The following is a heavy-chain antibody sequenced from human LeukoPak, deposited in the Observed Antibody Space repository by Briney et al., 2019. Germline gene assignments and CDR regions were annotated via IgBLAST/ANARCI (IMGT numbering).Heavy chain of an antibody. V-gene: IGHV5-51*01. D-gene: IGHD4-11*01. Sequence: GESLKISCKVSGYNFSNHSIGWVRQMPGRGPEWMGIIYPGDSNTRYSPSFQGQVTISADKSISTAYLQWSSLKASDSAMYYCARPYSNSGSALRGDYWGQGALLTVSS. CDR2: IYPGDSNT. J-gene: IGHJ4*02. CDR1: GYNFSNHS. CDR3: ARPYSNSGSALRGDY.